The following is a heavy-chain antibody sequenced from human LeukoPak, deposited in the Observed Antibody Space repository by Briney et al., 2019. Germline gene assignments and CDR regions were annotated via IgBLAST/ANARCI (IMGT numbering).Heavy chain of an antibody. CDR3: ARRRGYYGSGSYSAWEYYFDY. CDR1: GGSFSGYY. J-gene: IGHJ4*02. Sequence: PSETLSLTCVVSGGSFSGYYWSWIRQPPGKGLEWIGEINHSGSTNYNPSLKSRVTISVDTSKNQFSLKLSSVTAADTAVYYCARRRGYYGSGSYSAWEYYFDYWGQGTLVTVSS. CDR2: INHSGST. D-gene: IGHD3-10*01. V-gene: IGHV4-34*01.